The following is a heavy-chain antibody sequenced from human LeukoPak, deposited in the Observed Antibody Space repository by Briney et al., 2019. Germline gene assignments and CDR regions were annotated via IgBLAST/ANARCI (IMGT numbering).Heavy chain of an antibody. CDR3: AKENLKRHSSGWYQLDY. V-gene: IGHV3-30*18. D-gene: IGHD6-19*01. CDR2: ISYDGSNK. Sequence: GGSLRLSCAASGFTFSSYGMHWVRQAPGKGLEWVAVISYDGSNKYYADSVKGRFTISRDNSKNTLYLQMNSLRAEDTAVYYCAKENLKRHSSGWYQLDYWGQGTLVTVSS. CDR1: GFTFSSYG. J-gene: IGHJ4*02.